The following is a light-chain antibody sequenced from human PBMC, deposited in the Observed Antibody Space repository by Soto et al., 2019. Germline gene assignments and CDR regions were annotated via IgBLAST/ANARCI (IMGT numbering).Light chain of an antibody. CDR2: DAS. V-gene: IGKV3-11*01. Sequence: IVWTQSPAPLSSTPVEIATLFCSASQSIRTSLAWYQQKPGQAPRLVIFDASNRANGVPARFGGSGSGTDFTLTINSLEPEDFAVYYCQQRNVWTSITFGQGTRLEI. CDR1: QSIRTS. CDR3: QQRNVWTSIT. J-gene: IGKJ5*01.